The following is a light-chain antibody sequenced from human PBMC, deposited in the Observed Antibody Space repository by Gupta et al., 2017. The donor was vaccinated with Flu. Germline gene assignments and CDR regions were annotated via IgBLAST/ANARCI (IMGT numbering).Light chain of an antibody. CDR1: QSISSW. CDR2: KAS. V-gene: IGKV1-5*03. J-gene: IGKJ1*01. Sequence: DIQMTQSPSTLSASVGDRVTITCRASQSISSWLAWYQQKPGKAPKLLIYKASSLESGAPSRFSGSGSGTEFTLTISRLQPDDFATYYCQQYKRYTWTFGQGTKVEIK. CDR3: QQYKRYTWT.